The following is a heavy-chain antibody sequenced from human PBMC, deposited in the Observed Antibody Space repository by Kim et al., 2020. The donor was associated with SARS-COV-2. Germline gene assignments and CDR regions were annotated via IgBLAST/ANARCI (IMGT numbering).Heavy chain of an antibody. CDR1: GYTFNSYD. CDR3: ARAKLVQGVFYYYYYMDV. CDR2: MNPNSGNT. Sequence: ASVKVSCKASGYTFNSYDINWVRQATGQGLEWMGWMNPNSGNTGYAQKFQGRVTMTRNTSIRTAYMELSSLRSEDTAVYYCARAKLVQGVFYYYYYMDVWGKGTTVTVSS. V-gene: IGHV1-8*01. D-gene: IGHD3-10*01. J-gene: IGHJ6*03.